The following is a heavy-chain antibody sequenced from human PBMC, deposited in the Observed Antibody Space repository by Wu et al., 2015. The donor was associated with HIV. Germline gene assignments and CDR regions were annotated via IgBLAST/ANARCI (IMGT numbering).Heavy chain of an antibody. D-gene: IGHD2-21*01. CDR1: GDTFSTYA. J-gene: IGHJ4*02. Sequence: QVQLVQSGAEVKKPGSSVKVSCKTSGDTFSTYAITWVRQAPGQGLEWMGRVIPIFTTANYAQKFQGRVTITADESTRTAYMELSRLRSEDTAVYFCARELLWGEDFWGQGNPGHRLL. CDR3: ARELLWGEDF. CDR2: VIPIFTTA. V-gene: IGHV1-69*13.